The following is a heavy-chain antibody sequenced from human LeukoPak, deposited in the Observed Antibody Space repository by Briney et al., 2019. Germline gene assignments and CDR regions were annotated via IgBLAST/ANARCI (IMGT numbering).Heavy chain of an antibody. CDR3: GRVLLTGYYYDY. CDR2: INANGGGT. Sequence: GGSLRRSCAASGFTFSNYAMHWLRQAPGMGLEYVSAINANGGGTYYADSVKGRFTISRDNSKSTLYLQLGSLRAEDMAVYFCGRVLLTGYYYDYCGQRTLVTVSS. V-gene: IGHV3-64*02. CDR1: GFTFSNYA. D-gene: IGHD3-9*01. J-gene: IGHJ4*02.